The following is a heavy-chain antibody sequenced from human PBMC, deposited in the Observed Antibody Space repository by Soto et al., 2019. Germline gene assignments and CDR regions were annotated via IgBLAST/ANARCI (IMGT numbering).Heavy chain of an antibody. V-gene: IGHV1-69*01. CDR3: ARDSIAAAGTPVLPPYYYYGMDV. CDR1: GGTFSSYA. CDR2: IIPIFGTA. J-gene: IGHJ6*02. Sequence: QVQLVQSGAEVKKPGSSVKVSCKASGGTFSSYAISWVRQAPGQGLEWMGGIIPIFGTANSAQKFLGRVTITEDESTSTAYMELSSLRSEDTAVYYCARDSIAAAGTPVLPPYYYYGMDVWGQGTTVTVSS. D-gene: IGHD6-13*01.